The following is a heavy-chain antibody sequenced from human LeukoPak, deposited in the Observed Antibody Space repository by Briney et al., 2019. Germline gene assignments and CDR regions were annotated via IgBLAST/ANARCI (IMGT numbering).Heavy chain of an antibody. V-gene: IGHV3-23*01. Sequence: TGGSLRLSCAASGFTFSSYAMSWVRPAPGKGLEWVSAISGSGGSTYYADSVKGRFTISRDNSKNTLYLQMSSLRAEDTAVYYCAKPIAARYDFDYWGQGTLVTVSS. J-gene: IGHJ4*02. CDR2: ISGSGGST. CDR1: GFTFSSYA. D-gene: IGHD6-6*01. CDR3: AKPIAARYDFDY.